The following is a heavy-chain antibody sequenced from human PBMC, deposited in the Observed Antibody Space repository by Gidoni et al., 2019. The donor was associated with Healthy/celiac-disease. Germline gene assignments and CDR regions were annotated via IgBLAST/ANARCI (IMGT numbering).Heavy chain of an antibody. Sequence: EVQLLESGGGLVQPGGSLRLSCSASGFIFSSYAMSWVRQAPGKGLEWVSAISGSGGSTYYADYVKGRFTISRDNSKNTLYLQMNSLRAEDTAVYYCAKDRELLGERFDYWGQGTLVTVSS. CDR3: AKDRELLGERFDY. J-gene: IGHJ4*02. CDR1: GFIFSSYA. V-gene: IGHV3-23*01. CDR2: ISGSGGST. D-gene: IGHD1-26*01.